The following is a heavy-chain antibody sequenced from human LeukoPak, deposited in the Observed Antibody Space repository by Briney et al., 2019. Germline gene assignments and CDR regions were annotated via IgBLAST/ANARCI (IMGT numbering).Heavy chain of an antibody. CDR1: GGSFGGYY. CDR2: INHSGST. J-gene: IGHJ4*02. V-gene: IGHV4-34*01. D-gene: IGHD4-23*01. Sequence: SETLSLTCAVYGGSFGGYYWSWIRQPPGKGLEWIGEINHSGSTNYNPSLKSRVTISVDTSKNQFSLKLSSVTAADTAVYYCARGPNYGGNSKDFDYWGQGTLVTVSS. CDR3: ARGPNYGGNSKDFDY.